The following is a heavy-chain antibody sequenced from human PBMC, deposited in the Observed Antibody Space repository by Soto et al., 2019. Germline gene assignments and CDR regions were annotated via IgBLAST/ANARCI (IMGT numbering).Heavy chain of an antibody. J-gene: IGHJ4*02. V-gene: IGHV1-2*02. Sequence: QVQLVQSGAEVKKPGASVKVSCKASGYTSPGYYMHWVRQAPGQGLEGMGWINPNSGGTNYAQKFQGRVTMTRDTSISTAYMELSRLRSDDTAVYYCARGGVVVPAANTHAYWGQGTLVTVSS. CDR1: GYTSPGYY. CDR3: ARGGVVVPAANTHAY. D-gene: IGHD2-2*01. CDR2: INPNSGGT.